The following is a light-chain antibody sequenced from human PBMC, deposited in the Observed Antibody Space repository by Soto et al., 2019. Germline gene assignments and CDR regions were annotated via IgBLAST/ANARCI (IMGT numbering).Light chain of an antibody. V-gene: IGKV1-5*01. CDR2: DAS. Sequence: DIQMTQSPSTLAASLRGRVTITCRASQSISSWLAWYQQKPGKAPKLLIYDASSLESGVPSRFSGSGYGTEFSLNISSLQPDDFATYHCQQYNSWSTFRQGTKVDIK. CDR1: QSISSW. CDR3: QQYNSWST. J-gene: IGKJ1*01.